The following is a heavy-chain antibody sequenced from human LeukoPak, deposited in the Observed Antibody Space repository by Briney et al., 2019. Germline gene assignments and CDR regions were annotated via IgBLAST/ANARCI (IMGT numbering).Heavy chain of an antibody. CDR1: GFTFDDYA. CDR3: AKGQWELPHDAFDI. V-gene: IGHV3-9*01. Sequence: GGSLRLSCAASGFTFDDYAMHWVRQAPGKGLAGVSGVSWYSGSIGYADSVKGRFTIPRDNAKNSLYLQMNSLRAEDTALYYCAKGQWELPHDAFDIWGQGTMVTVCS. D-gene: IGHD1-26*01. CDR2: VSWYSGSI. J-gene: IGHJ3*02.